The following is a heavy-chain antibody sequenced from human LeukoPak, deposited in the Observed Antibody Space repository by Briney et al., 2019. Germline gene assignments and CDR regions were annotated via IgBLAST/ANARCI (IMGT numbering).Heavy chain of an antibody. CDR3: AKTRIVCTSVSCPGGGFDY. Sequence: GGSLRLSCAASGFTFSSYAMSWVRQAPGKGLEWVSGISGSGGSTYYADSVKGRFTISRDNFKNTLYLQMNSLRAEDTAVYYCAKTRIVCTSVSCPGGGFDYWGHGTLVTVSS. J-gene: IGHJ4*01. V-gene: IGHV3-23*01. CDR2: ISGSGGST. CDR1: GFTFSSYA. D-gene: IGHD2-2*01.